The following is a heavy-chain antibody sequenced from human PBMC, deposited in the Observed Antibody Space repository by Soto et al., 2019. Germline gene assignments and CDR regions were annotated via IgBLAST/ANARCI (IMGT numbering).Heavy chain of an antibody. V-gene: IGHV3-74*03. CDR1: GFTFGDYW. CDR3: ATAGVDY. Sequence: GSLRLSCAASGFTFGDYWMHWVRQPPVKGPEWVSRMTGDGRTTQYADSVKGRFTASRDNAKGTLYLQMNSLRAEDTAVYYCATAGVDYWGPGTLLAVCS. D-gene: IGHD1-26*01. J-gene: IGHJ4*02. CDR2: MTGDGRTT.